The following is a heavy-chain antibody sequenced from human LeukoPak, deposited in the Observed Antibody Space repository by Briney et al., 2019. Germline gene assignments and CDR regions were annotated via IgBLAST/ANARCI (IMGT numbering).Heavy chain of an antibody. CDR2: INHSGST. CDR1: GGSFSGYY. Sequence: SETLSLTCAVYGGSFSGYYWSWIRQPPGKGLEWIGEINHSGSTNYNPSLKSQVTISVDTSKNQFSLKLSSVTAADTAVYYCASIPGSYFDYWGQGTLVTVSS. CDR3: ASIPGSYFDY. J-gene: IGHJ4*02. D-gene: IGHD1-26*01. V-gene: IGHV4-34*01.